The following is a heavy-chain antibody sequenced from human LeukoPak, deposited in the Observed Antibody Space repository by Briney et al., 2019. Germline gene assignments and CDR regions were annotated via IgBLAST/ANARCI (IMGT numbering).Heavy chain of an antibody. CDR1: GFTFSTYW. V-gene: IGHV3-7*04. CDR2: IKQDGSEK. CDR3: ARALVDTAMVDY. J-gene: IGHJ4*02. Sequence: GGSLRLSCAASGFTFSTYWMSWVRQAPGKGLEWVANIKQDGSEKYYVDSVKGRFTISRDNSKNTLYLQMNSLRAEDTAVYYCARALVDTAMVDYWGQGTLVTVSS. D-gene: IGHD5-18*01.